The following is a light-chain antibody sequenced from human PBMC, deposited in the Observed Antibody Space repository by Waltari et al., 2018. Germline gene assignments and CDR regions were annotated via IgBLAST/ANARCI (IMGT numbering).Light chain of an antibody. CDR3: NSFTTSTTWV. V-gene: IGLV2-18*02. CDR2: EVS. J-gene: IGLJ3*02. Sequence: QSALTQPPSVSGSPGQSVTISCTGTSNDVGSYNGVSWYQQPPGTAPKLMIYEVSNRPSGVPDRFSGSKSGNTASLTISGLQPEDEADYYCNSFTTSTTWVFGGGTRVTVL. CDR1: SNDVGSYNG.